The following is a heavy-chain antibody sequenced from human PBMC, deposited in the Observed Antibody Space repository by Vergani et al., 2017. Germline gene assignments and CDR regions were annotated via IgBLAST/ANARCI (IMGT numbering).Heavy chain of an antibody. CDR2: IIPIFGTA. V-gene: IGHV1-69*01. CDR1: GGTFSSYA. Sequence: QVQLVQSGAEVKKPGSSVKVSCKASGGTFSSYAISWVRQAPGQGLEWMGGIIPIFGTANYAQKFQGRVTITADESTSTAYMELNSLRAEDTAVYYCAIYGSGSYYETFIDYWGQGTLVTVSS. D-gene: IGHD3-10*01. J-gene: IGHJ4*02. CDR3: AIYGSGSYYETFIDY.